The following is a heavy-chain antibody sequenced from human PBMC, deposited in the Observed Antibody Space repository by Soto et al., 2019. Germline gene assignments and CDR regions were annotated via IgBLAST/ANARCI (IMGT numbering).Heavy chain of an antibody. D-gene: IGHD2-8*01. V-gene: IGHV3-23*01. J-gene: IGHJ4*02. CDR3: VSWVSAHFDN. CDR2: VDYYGVTT. Sequence: EVQLLESGGALVQPGGSLRLSCAASGFSVDYGMTWVRQAPGKGLAWVSTVDYYGVTTHYADSVKGRFTISRDRSRKTIDLQLTNLRAEDTALYYCVSWVSAHFDNWGQGTLVSVSS. CDR1: GFSVDYG.